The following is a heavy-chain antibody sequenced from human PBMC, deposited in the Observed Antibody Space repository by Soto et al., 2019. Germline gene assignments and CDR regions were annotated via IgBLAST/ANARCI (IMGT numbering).Heavy chain of an antibody. D-gene: IGHD6-25*01. CDR3: ARLPLTRNWFDP. J-gene: IGHJ5*02. CDR2: INAGNGNT. CDR1: GYTFTSYA. V-gene: IGHV1-3*01. Sequence: ASVKVSCKASGYTFTSYAMHWVRQAPGQRLEWMGWINAGNGNTKYSPKFQGRVTITRDTSASTAYMELSSLRSEDTAVYYCARLPLTRNWFDPWGKGT.